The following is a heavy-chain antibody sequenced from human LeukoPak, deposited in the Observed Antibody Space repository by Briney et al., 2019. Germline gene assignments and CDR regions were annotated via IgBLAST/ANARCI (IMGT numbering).Heavy chain of an antibody. Sequence: ASVKVSCKASEYTFTGYYLHWVRQAPGQGLEWMGWINPNSGGTNYAQKFQGRVTMTRDASISTAYMELSRLRSDDTAVYYCASSGFLWFGEYRSPLDYWGQGTLVTVSS. CDR1: EYTFTGYY. CDR2: INPNSGGT. J-gene: IGHJ4*02. CDR3: ASSGFLWFGEYRSPLDY. D-gene: IGHD3-10*01. V-gene: IGHV1-2*02.